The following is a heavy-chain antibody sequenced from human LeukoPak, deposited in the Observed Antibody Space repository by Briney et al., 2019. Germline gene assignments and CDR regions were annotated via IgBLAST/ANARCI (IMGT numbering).Heavy chain of an antibody. CDR2: ILGSGGST. J-gene: IGHJ4*02. Sequence: GGSLRLSCAASGFTFSNYAMSWVRQAPGKGLEWVSAILGSGGSTYYADSVKGRFTVSRDNSKSTLYLQMNSLRAEDTALYYCAKWGDYDVLTGYYVPDFWGQGTLVTVSS. D-gene: IGHD3-9*01. CDR3: AKWGDYDVLTGYYVPDF. CDR1: GFTFSNYA. V-gene: IGHV3-23*01.